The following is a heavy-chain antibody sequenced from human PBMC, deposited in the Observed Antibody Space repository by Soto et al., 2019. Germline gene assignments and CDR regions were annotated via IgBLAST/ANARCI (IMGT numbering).Heavy chain of an antibody. CDR2: IRGTT. CDR1: VFTSTSYS. Sequence: GXSLRLSCPASVFTSTSYSMNWVRQAPGKGLEWVSYIRGTTHYADSVKGRFTISRDNARSSLYLQMNSLRADDTAVYYCARDDSFAFDIWGQGTEVTVSS. V-gene: IGHV3-48*01. CDR3: ARDDSFAFDI. J-gene: IGHJ3*02. D-gene: IGHD2-21*01.